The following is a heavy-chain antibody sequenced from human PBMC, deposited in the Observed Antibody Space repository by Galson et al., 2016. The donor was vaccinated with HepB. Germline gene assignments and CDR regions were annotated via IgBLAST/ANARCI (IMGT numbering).Heavy chain of an antibody. CDR2: IKQDGSEK. CDR3: ARLNTHTTSSGFDY. J-gene: IGHJ4*02. Sequence: SLRLSCAASGFTFSSYWMTWIRQAPGKGLEWVATIKQDGSEKYYVDSVKGRFTISRDNAKNSLYLQMNSLGAEDTALYYCARLNTHTTSSGFDYWGQGTLVTVSP. V-gene: IGHV3-7*03. CDR1: GFTFSSYW. D-gene: IGHD6-6*01.